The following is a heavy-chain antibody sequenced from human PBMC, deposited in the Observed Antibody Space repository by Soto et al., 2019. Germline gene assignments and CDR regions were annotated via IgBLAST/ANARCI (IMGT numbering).Heavy chain of an antibody. D-gene: IGHD6-6*01. CDR2: ISYDGSNK. Sequence: QVQLVESGGGVVQPGRSLRLSCAASGFTFSSYAMHWVRQAPGKGLEWVAVISYDGSNKYYADSVKGRFTISRDNSKNTLDLKMNSLRAEDTAVYYCASIAGRLVGNYYYGMDVWGQGTTVTVSS. CDR3: ASIAGRLVGNYYYGMDV. V-gene: IGHV3-30-3*01. CDR1: GFTFSSYA. J-gene: IGHJ6*02.